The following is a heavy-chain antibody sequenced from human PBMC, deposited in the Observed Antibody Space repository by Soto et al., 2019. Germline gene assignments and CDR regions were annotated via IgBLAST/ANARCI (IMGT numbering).Heavy chain of an antibody. CDR1: GFTFSSYT. D-gene: IGHD3-22*01. CDR3: ARDVGGSGYYNS. Sequence: QEQLVESGGGVVQPGRSLRLSCAASGFTFSSYTMHWVRQAPGKGLEWVAVISYDYGSNKYYVDSVKGRFTISRDNSKNTPYLQMGSLGPEDTAGDYCARDVGGSGYYNSWGLGTLVTVSS. J-gene: IGHJ4*02. V-gene: IGHV3-30-3*01. CDR2: ISYDYGSNK.